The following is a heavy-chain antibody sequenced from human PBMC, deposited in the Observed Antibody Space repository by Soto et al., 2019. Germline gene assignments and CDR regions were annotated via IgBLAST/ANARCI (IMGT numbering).Heavy chain of an antibody. J-gene: IGHJ4*02. CDR3: LIVRDEAGTFVY. Sequence: SETLSLTCTVSGGSISSGGYYWSWIRQHPGKGLEWIGYIYYSGSTYYNPSLKSRVTISVDTSKNQFSLKLSSVTAADTAVYYFLIVRDEAGTFVYWCQAPLVSVS. V-gene: IGHV4-31*03. D-gene: IGHD6-13*01. CDR1: GGSISSGGYY. CDR2: IYYSGST.